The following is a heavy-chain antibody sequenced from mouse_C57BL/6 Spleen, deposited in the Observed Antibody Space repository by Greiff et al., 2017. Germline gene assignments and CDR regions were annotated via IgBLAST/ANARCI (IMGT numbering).Heavy chain of an antibody. CDR2: INPNNGGT. CDR1: GYTFTDYY. J-gene: IGHJ4*01. CDR3: ARLLYDYDRRGYAMDY. V-gene: IGHV1-26*01. Sequence: EVKLQQSGPELVKPGASVKISCKASGYTFTDYYMNWVKQSHGKSLEWIGDINPNNGGTSYNQKFKGKATLTVDKSSSTAYMELRSLTSEDSAVYYCARLLYDYDRRGYAMDYWGQGTSVTVSS. D-gene: IGHD2-4*01.